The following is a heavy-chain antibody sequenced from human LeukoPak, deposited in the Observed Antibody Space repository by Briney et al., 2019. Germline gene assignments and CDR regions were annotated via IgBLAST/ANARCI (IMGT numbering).Heavy chain of an antibody. CDR3: ATGGSGYDLPHAFDI. CDR2: IIPILGIA. Sequence: ASVKVSCKASGYPFTSYYMHWVRQAPGQGLEWMGRIIPILGIANYAQKFQGRVTITADKSTSTAYMELSSLRSEDTAVYYCATGGSGYDLPHAFDIWGQGTMVTVSS. J-gene: IGHJ3*02. CDR1: GYPFTSYY. D-gene: IGHD5-12*01. V-gene: IGHV1-69*02.